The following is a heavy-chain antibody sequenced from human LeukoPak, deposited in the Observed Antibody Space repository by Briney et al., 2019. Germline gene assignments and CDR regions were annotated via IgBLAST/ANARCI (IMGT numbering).Heavy chain of an antibody. Sequence: SETLSLTCTVSGGSISSYYWSWIRQPAGKGLEWIGRIYTSGSTNYNPSLKSRVTMSVDTSKNQFSLKLSSVTAADTAVYYCARVTKIPAALFHYYYYYMDVWGKGTTVTVSS. J-gene: IGHJ6*03. D-gene: IGHD2-2*01. V-gene: IGHV4-4*07. CDR1: GGSISSYY. CDR2: IYTSGST. CDR3: ARVTKIPAALFHYYYYYMDV.